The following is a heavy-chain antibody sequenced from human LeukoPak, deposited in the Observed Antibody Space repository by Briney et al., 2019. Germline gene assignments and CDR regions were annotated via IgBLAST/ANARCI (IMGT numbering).Heavy chain of an antibody. V-gene: IGHV1-2*02. Sequence: ASVKVSCKASGYTFTGYYMHWVRQAPGQGLEWMGWINPNSGGTNYAQKFQGRVTMTRDTSISTAYMELSSLRSEDTAVYYCARVGNIVVVPAAIDAFDIWGQGTMVTVSS. J-gene: IGHJ3*02. CDR1: GYTFTGYY. CDR3: ARVGNIVVVPAAIDAFDI. D-gene: IGHD2-2*02. CDR2: INPNSGGT.